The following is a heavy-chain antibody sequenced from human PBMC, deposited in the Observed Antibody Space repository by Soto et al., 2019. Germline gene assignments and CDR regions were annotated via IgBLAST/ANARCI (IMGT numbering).Heavy chain of an antibody. D-gene: IGHD5-12*01. CDR2: ISYDGSNK. Sequence: PGGSLRLSCAASGFTFSSYGMHWVRQAPGKGLEWVAVISYDGSNKYYADSVKGRFTISRDNSKNTLYLQMNSLRAEDTAVYYCAKDVGDDYGMDVWGQGTTVTVSS. CDR3: AKDVGDDYGMDV. J-gene: IGHJ6*02. V-gene: IGHV3-30*18. CDR1: GFTFSSYG.